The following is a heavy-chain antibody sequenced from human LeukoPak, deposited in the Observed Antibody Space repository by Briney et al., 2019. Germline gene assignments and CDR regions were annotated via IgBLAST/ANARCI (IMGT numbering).Heavy chain of an antibody. CDR3: ARGRGFLTIFGVVRTYFDY. D-gene: IGHD3-3*01. CDR1: GYTFTSYG. V-gene: IGHV1-18*01. CDR2: ISAYNGNT. Sequence: ASVKVSCKASGYTFTSYGISWVRQAPGQGLEWMGWISAYNGNTNYAQKFQGRVTITADESTSTAYMELSSLRSEDTAVYYCARGRGFLTIFGVVRTYFDYWGQGTLVTVSS. J-gene: IGHJ4*02.